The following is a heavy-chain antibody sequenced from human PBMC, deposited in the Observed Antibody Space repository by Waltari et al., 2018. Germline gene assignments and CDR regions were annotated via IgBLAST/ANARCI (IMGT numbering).Heavy chain of an antibody. CDR1: GGSFSGYY. CDR2: INHRGST. D-gene: IGHD5-12*01. Sequence: QVQLQQWGAGLLKPSETLSLTCAVYGGSFSGYYWSWIRQPPGKGLEWIGEINHRGSTNDNPSLKSRVTISVDTSKNQFSLKLSSVTAADTAVYYCARARDGYNFDYWGQGTLVTVSS. CDR3: ARARDGYNFDY. V-gene: IGHV4-34*01. J-gene: IGHJ4*02.